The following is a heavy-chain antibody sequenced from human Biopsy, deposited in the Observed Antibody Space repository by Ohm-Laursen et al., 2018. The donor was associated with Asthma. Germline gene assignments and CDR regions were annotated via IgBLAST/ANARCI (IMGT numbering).Heavy chain of an antibody. CDR1: GGTFSRYA. CDR2: IIPAFGTS. D-gene: IGHD4-17*01. J-gene: IGHJ6*02. Sequence: SVKLSCTASGGTFSRYAISWVRQAPGQGLEWLGGIIPAFGTSNYAQLFQGRVTSTASGTTSAAYMELSSLTSVHSAVYYCAREVTAVDYGYYYFAMDVWGQGTTVTVSS. V-gene: IGHV1-69*13. CDR3: AREVTAVDYGYYYFAMDV.